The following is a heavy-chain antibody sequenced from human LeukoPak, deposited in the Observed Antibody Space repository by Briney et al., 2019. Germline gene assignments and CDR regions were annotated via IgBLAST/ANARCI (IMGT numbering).Heavy chain of an antibody. CDR1: GNYW. V-gene: IGHV3-74*01. J-gene: IGHJ4*02. Sequence: PGGSLRLSCAASGNYWMHWVRQVPGKGLVWVSRINSDGSWTSYADSVKGRFTISKDNAKNTVYLQMNSLRAGDTAVYYCVSFYETYWGRGTLVTVSS. D-gene: IGHD2/OR15-2a*01. CDR2: INSDGSWT. CDR3: VSFYETY.